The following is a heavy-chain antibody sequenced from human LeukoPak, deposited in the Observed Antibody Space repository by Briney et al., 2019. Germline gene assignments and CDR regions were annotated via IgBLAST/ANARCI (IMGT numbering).Heavy chain of an antibody. CDR3: ARGDRGSGNYSRPYHYYGMDV. V-gene: IGHV4-59*12. Sequence: SETLSLTCTVSGGSISSYYWSWIRQPPGKGLEWIGYIYYSGSTNYNPSLKSRVTISGDTTKNQFSLKLTSVTAADTAVYFCARGDRGSGNYSRPYHYYGMDVWGQGTTVTVSS. J-gene: IGHJ6*02. CDR2: IYYSGST. D-gene: IGHD3-10*01. CDR1: GGSISSYY.